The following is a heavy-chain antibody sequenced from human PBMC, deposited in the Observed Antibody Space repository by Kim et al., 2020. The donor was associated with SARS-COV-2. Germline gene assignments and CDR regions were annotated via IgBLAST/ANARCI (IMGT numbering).Heavy chain of an antibody. CDR3: AKDERSYCGADCYSGRYSWFDP. J-gene: IGHJ5*02. V-gene: IGHV3-33*06. Sequence: GGSLRLSCAASGFTLRSYGMHWVRQAPGKGLEWVAVIWYDDGTNKYFADSVKGRFTISRDNSKNTLYLQMNSLRVEDTAVYYCAKDERSYCGADCYSGRYSWFDPWRQGTRVTVSS. D-gene: IGHD2-21*02. CDR1: GFTLRSYG. CDR2: IWYDDGTNK.